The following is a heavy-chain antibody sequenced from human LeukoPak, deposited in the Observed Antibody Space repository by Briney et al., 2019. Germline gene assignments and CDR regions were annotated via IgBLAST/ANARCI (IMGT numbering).Heavy chain of an antibody. J-gene: IGHJ4*02. CDR1: GGSFSGYY. CDR3: ARRRVVQYYDSSGYPPNFDY. Sequence: SETLSLTCAVYGGSFSGYYWSWIRQPPGKGLEWIGEINHSGSTNYNPSLKSRVTISVDTSKNQFSLKLSSVTAADTAVYYCARRRVVQYYDSSGYPPNFDYWGQGTLVTVSS. D-gene: IGHD3-22*01. CDR2: INHSGST. V-gene: IGHV4-34*01.